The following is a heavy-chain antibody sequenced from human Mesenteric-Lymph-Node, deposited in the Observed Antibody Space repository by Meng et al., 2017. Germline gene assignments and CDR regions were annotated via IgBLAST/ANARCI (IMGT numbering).Heavy chain of an antibody. D-gene: IGHD5-18*01. CDR2: INPNSGAT. Sequence: ASVKVSCKASGYIFTAYYIYWVRQAPGLGLEWMGRINPNSGATNYAQKFQGRVTMTRDTSISTAYMELTRLTSDDTAVYYCARVPLDVDTAMVTRYYYYGMDVWGQGTTVTVSS. CDR3: ARVPLDVDTAMVTRYYYYGMDV. V-gene: IGHV1-2*06. J-gene: IGHJ6*02. CDR1: GYIFTAYY.